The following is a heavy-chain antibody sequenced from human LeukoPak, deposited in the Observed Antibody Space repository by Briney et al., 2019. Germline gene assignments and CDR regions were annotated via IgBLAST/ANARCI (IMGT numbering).Heavy chain of an antibody. CDR3: AKGRYSSSWYDDY. CDR2: ISNSGGST. J-gene: IGHJ4*02. D-gene: IGHD6-13*01. V-gene: IGHV3-23*01. Sequence: GGSLRLSCAASGFTFSSYAMSWVRQAPGKGLEWVSAISNSGGSTYYADSVKGRFTISRDNSKNTLYLQMNSLRAEDTAVYYCAKGRYSSSWYDDYWGQGTLVTVSS. CDR1: GFTFSSYA.